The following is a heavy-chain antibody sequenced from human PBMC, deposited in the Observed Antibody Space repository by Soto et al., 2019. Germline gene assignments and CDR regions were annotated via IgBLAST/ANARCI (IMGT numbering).Heavy chain of an antibody. CDR1: GFTFSNAW. CDR3: TPREITGTTSLSFDY. D-gene: IGHD1-20*01. Sequence: EVQLVESGGGLVKPGGSLRLSCAASGFTFSNAWMSWVRQAPGKGLEWVGRIKSKTDGGTTDYAAPVKGRFTISRDDSKNTLYLQMNSLKTEDTAVYYCTPREITGTTSLSFDYWGQGTLVTVSS. V-gene: IGHV3-15*01. J-gene: IGHJ4*02. CDR2: IKSKTDGGTT.